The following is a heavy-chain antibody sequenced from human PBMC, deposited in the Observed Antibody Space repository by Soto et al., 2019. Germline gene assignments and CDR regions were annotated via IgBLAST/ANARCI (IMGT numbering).Heavy chain of an antibody. CDR1: GGTFSSYA. CDR3: AGQTVVALDFYYGMDV. CDR2: IIPFLNAI. V-gene: IGHV1-69*01. J-gene: IGHJ6*02. D-gene: IGHD2-15*01. Sequence: QVQLVQSGAEVKKPGSSVKVSCKASGGTFSSYAVSWVRQAPGQGLEWVGGIIPFLNAINYAQKFRGRVAITAAESLATVYMEVNSLRSEDTAVYYCAGQTVVALDFYYGMDVWGQGTTVTVSS.